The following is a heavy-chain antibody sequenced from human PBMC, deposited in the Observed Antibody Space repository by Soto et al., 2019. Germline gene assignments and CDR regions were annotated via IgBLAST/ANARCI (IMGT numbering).Heavy chain of an antibody. CDR2: ISYDGSNK. J-gene: IGHJ6*02. D-gene: IGHD6-19*01. Sequence: ALRLSCAASGFTFSSLGMDWVRQAPGKGLEWVALISYDGSNKYYADSVKGRFTISRDNSKNTLYLQMNSLRAEDTAVYYCAGGYSSGWYSGYYYYGMDVWGQGTTDPFSS. V-gene: IGHV3-30-3*01. CDR3: AGGYSSGWYSGYYYYGMDV. CDR1: GFTFSSLG.